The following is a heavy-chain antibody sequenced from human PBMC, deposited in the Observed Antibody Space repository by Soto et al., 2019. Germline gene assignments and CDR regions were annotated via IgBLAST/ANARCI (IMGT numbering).Heavy chain of an antibody. CDR1: GGTFSSYT. Sequence: QVQLVQSGAEVKKPGSSVKVSCKASGGTFSSYTISWVRQAPGQGLEWMGRIIPILGIANYAQKFQGRVTITTDKFTSTAYMELSSMRSEDTAVYYCANEGPGGFDYWGQGTLVTVSS. D-gene: IGHD3-16*01. CDR3: ANEGPGGFDY. V-gene: IGHV1-69*02. CDR2: IIPILGIA. J-gene: IGHJ4*02.